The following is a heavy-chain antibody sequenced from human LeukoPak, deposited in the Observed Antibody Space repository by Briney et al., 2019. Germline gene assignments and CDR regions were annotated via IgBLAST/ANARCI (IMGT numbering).Heavy chain of an antibody. CDR3: ATPAPSYDILTGFYTDYYYYMDV. CDR1: GYTFTSNY. V-gene: IGHV1-18*04. CDR2: ISAYNGNT. D-gene: IGHD3-9*01. Sequence: HGASVKVSCKAFGYTFTSNYMHWVRQAPGQGLEWVGWISAYNGNTNYAQKLQGRVTMTTDTSTSTAYMELRSLRSDDTAVYYCATPAPSYDILTGFYTDYYYYMDVWGKGTTVTVSS. J-gene: IGHJ6*03.